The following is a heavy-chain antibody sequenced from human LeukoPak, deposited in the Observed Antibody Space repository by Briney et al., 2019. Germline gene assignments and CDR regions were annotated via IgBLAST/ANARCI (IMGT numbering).Heavy chain of an antibody. D-gene: IGHD6-19*01. CDR1: GDSFRSHY. Sequence: KSSETLSLTCTVSGDSFRSHYWSWVRQPPGKALEWIGYMFYSGSTNYNPSLKSRVTISVDTSKNQFSLKLNSVTASDTAMYYCARVGQWQYYFDYWGQGTQVTVSS. CDR2: MFYSGST. CDR3: ARVGQWQYYFDY. V-gene: IGHV4-59*11. J-gene: IGHJ4*02.